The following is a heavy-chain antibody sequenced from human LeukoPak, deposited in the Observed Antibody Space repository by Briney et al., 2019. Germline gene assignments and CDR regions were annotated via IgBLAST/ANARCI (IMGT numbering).Heavy chain of an antibody. D-gene: IGHD4-17*01. Sequence: SETLSLTCTVSGGSIDSYYWSWIRQPPGKGLEWIGYIYYSGSTNYNPSLKSRVTISVDTSKNQFSLKLSSVTAADTAVYYCARELYDYGDPERDSDAFDIWGQGTMVTVSS. CDR3: ARELYDYGDPERDSDAFDI. J-gene: IGHJ3*02. V-gene: IGHV4-59*01. CDR2: IYYSGST. CDR1: GGSIDSYY.